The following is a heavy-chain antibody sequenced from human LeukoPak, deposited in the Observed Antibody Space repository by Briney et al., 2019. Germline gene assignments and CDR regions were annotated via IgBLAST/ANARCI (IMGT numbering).Heavy chain of an antibody. CDR1: GFTFSSYW. J-gene: IGHJ6*04. V-gene: IGHV3-21*01. Sequence: GSLRLSCAASGFTFSSYWMSWVRQAPGKGLEWVSIISSSGNTYYTDSVKGRFTISRDNAKNSLYLQMNSLRAEDTAVYYCAELGITMIGGVWGKGTTVTISS. CDR2: ISSSGNT. D-gene: IGHD3-10*02. CDR3: AELGITMIGGV.